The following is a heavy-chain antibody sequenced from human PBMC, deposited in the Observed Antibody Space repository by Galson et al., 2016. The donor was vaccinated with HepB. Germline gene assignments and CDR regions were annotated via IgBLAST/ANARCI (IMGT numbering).Heavy chain of an antibody. Sequence: SLRLSCAASGFSFNNYAMSWVRQAPGKGLEWVSGISGSGGSTYSADSVKGRFTISRDNSKNTLYLQMNSLRAEGTAVYYGAKEDSMIGVGGFDYWGQGTLVTVSS. CDR2: ISGSGGST. V-gene: IGHV3-23*01. CDR1: GFSFNNYA. D-gene: IGHD3-22*01. CDR3: AKEDSMIGVGGFDY. J-gene: IGHJ4*02.